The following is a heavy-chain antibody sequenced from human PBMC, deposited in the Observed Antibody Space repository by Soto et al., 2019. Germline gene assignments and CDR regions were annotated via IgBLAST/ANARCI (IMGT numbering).Heavy chain of an antibody. D-gene: IGHD2-2*01. J-gene: IGHJ6*02. CDR2: INPSGGST. CDR3: AGERSVGYCITTTCPTPFYYYAMDV. CDR1: GYTFTSYY. Sequence: ASVKVSCKASGYTFTSYYMHWVRQAPGQGLEWMGIINPSGGSTSYAQKFQGRVTMTRDTSTSTAYMELSSLSSEDTAVYYCAGERSVGYCITTTCPTPFYYYAMDVWGQGATVTVSS. V-gene: IGHV1-46*01.